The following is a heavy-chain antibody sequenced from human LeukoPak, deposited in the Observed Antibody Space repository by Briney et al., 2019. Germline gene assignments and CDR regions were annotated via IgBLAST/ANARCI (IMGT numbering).Heavy chain of an antibody. Sequence: SETLSLTCTVSGGSISNYYWSWIRQPAGKGLEWIGRIHSSGSTNYNPSLKSRVTISVDTSKNQFSLKLSSVTAADTAVYYCARGGAAADDYWGQGTLVTVSS. CDR1: GGSISNYY. V-gene: IGHV4-4*07. D-gene: IGHD6-13*01. CDR2: IHSSGST. J-gene: IGHJ4*02. CDR3: ARGGAAADDY.